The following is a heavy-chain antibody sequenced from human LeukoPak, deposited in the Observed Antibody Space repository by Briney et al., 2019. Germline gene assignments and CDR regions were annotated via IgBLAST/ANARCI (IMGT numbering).Heavy chain of an antibody. CDR1: GGSISSYY. V-gene: IGHV4-59*12. CDR3: ARGLRFLGWFDP. D-gene: IGHD2-21*01. J-gene: IGHJ5*02. Sequence: SETLSLTCTVSGGSISSYYWSWIRQPPGKGLEWIGYIYYSGSTNYNPSLKSRVTISVDTSKNQFSLKLSSVTAADTAVYYCARGLRFLGWFDPWGQGTLVTVSS. CDR2: IYYSGST.